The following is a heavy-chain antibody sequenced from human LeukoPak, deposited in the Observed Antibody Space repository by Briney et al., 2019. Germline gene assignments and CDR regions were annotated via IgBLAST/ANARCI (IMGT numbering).Heavy chain of an antibody. J-gene: IGHJ3*02. V-gene: IGHV1-69*13. CDR3: ARHRGRRFGELLSIDAFDI. CDR1: GGTFSSYA. D-gene: IGHD3-10*01. CDR2: LIPIFGTA. Sequence: GASVKVSCKASGGTFSSYAISWVRQAPGQGLEWMGGLIPIFGTANYAQKFQGRVTITADESTSTAYMELSSLSSEDTAVYYCARHRGRRFGELLSIDAFDIWGPGTVVTVSS.